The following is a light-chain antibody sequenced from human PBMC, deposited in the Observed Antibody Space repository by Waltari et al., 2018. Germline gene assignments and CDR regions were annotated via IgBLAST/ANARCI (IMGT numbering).Light chain of an antibody. Sequence: EIVLTQSPANLSLSPGERATLSCRASHSVSNSLAWYQQKPGQAPRLLLYDTFKRATGIPDRFSGSGSGTDFTLTISSLEPEDFAVYYCQQRSNWPLTFGGGTKVENK. V-gene: IGKV3-11*01. CDR3: QQRSNWPLT. J-gene: IGKJ4*01. CDR2: DTF. CDR1: HSVSNS.